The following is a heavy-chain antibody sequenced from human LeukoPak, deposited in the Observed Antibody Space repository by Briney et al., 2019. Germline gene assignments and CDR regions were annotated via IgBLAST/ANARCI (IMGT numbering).Heavy chain of an antibody. CDR1: GGSISSSSYF. CDR3: ARDLAVLGYFHFDY. D-gene: IGHD3-22*01. Sequence: SETLSLTCTVSGGSISSSSYFWGWIRQPPGKGLEWIGSIYYSGSTYYNPSLKSRVTLSVDTSKNQFSLKLSSVTAADTAVYYCARDLAVLGYFHFDYWGQGTLVTVSS. V-gene: IGHV4-39*07. CDR2: IYYSGST. J-gene: IGHJ4*02.